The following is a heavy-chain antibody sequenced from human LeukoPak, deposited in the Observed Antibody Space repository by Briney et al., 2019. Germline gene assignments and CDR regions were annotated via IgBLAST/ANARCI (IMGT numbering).Heavy chain of an antibody. D-gene: IGHD1-26*01. Sequence: PGGSLRLSCAASGFTFSSYWMSWVRQAPGKGLEWVANIKQDGSEKYYVDSVKGRFTISRDNAKNSLYPQMNNLRAEDTAVYYCARGGELLRPADYWGQGTLVTVSS. CDR1: GFTFSSYW. V-gene: IGHV3-7*04. CDR3: ARGGELLRPADY. CDR2: IKQDGSEK. J-gene: IGHJ4*02.